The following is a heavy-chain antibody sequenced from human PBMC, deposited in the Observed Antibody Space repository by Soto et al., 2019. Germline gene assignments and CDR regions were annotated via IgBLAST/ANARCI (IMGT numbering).Heavy chain of an antibody. CDR3: ARGGGGGLFEH. CDR1: GFPVSDYY. V-gene: IGHV3-11*06. CDR2: ISPKSTYT. J-gene: IGHJ4*02. Sequence: GGSLRLSCATSGFPVSDYYMSWIRQAPGKGLEWLSHISPKSTYTNYADSVKGRFAISRDNTKSSLFLQMNSLGVEDTAVYYCARGGGGGLFEHWGQGVLVTVSS. D-gene: IGHD2-21*01.